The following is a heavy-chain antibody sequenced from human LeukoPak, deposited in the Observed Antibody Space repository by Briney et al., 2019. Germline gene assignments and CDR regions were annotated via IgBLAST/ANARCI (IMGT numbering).Heavy chain of an antibody. CDR3: AKRGVVIRVILVGFHKEAYYFDS. CDR2: ISYDGSNK. Sequence: GGSLRLSCAASGFTFSSYAMHWVRQAPGKGLEWVAVISYDGSNKYYADSVKGRFTISRDNPKNTLYLQMNSLRAEDTAVYFCAKRGVVIRVILVGFHKEAYYFDSWGQGALVIVSS. D-gene: IGHD3-22*01. J-gene: IGHJ4*02. CDR1: GFTFSSYA. V-gene: IGHV3-30*07.